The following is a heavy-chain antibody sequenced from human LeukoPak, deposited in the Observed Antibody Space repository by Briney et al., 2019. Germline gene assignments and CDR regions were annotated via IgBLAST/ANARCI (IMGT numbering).Heavy chain of an antibody. CDR3: AKGFGLLWFGELAGDAFDI. V-gene: IGHV3-48*01. CDR1: GFTFDSYI. Sequence: PGGSLRLSCAASGFTFDSYIMNWVRQAPGKGLEWVSYLSSSNSIIYYADSVKGRFTISRDNSKNTLYLQMNSLRAEDTAVYYCAKGFGLLWFGELAGDAFDIWGQGTMVTVSS. D-gene: IGHD3-10*01. CDR2: LSSSNSII. J-gene: IGHJ3*02.